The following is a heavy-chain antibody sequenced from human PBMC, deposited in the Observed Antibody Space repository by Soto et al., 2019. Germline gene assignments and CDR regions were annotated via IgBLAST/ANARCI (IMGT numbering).Heavy chain of an antibody. CDR2: IYPGDSDA. CDR3: ARQCDGVPELTTIDY. CDR1: GYSFTSYW. V-gene: IGHV5-51*01. J-gene: IGHJ4*02. D-gene: IGHD2-21*01. Sequence: GESLKISCKGSGYSFTSYWIGWVRQMPGKGLEWMGIIYPGDSDARYSPSFQGQVTISADKSISTAYLQWSSLKASDTAMYYCARQCDGVPELTTIDYWGQGTLVTVSS.